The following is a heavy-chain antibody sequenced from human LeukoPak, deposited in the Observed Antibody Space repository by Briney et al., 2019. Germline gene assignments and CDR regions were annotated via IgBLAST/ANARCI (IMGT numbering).Heavy chain of an antibody. V-gene: IGHV4-34*01. CDR2: INHSGST. Sequence: SETLSLTCAVYGGSFSGYYWSWIRQPPGKGLEWIGEINHSGSTNYNPSLISRVTISVDTSKNQFSLKLRSVTDAETAVYYCERGRTSADWGQGTLVTVSS. CDR1: GGSFSGYY. CDR3: ERGRTSAD. J-gene: IGHJ4*02.